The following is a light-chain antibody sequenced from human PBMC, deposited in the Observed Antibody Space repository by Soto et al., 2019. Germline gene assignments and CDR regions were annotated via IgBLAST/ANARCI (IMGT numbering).Light chain of an antibody. CDR2: DVN. J-gene: IGLJ1*01. V-gene: IGLV2-14*01. CDR1: SSDVGGYNY. Sequence: QSVLTQPASVSGSPGQSIAISCTGTSSDVGGYNYVSWYQQHPGKAPKLMVYDVNDRPSGVSDRFSGSKSGNTASLTISGLQAEDEADYDCSSYTSSSTYVFGTGTKVTVL. CDR3: SSYTSSSTYV.